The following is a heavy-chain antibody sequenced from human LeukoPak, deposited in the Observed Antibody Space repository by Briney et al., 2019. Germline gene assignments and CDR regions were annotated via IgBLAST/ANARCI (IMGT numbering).Heavy chain of an antibody. D-gene: IGHD2-8*01. V-gene: IGHV3-48*02. CDR1: GFTFSSYV. CDR2: INGGSRAI. J-gene: IGHJ4*02. CDR3: ARDSQWSFDY. Sequence: GRSLRLSCAASGFTFSSYVMHWVRHTPERGLEWVSYINGGSRAISYTDSVMGRFTISRDNAKSSLYLQMNSLRDEDTAVYYCARDSQWSFDYWGQGTLVTVSS.